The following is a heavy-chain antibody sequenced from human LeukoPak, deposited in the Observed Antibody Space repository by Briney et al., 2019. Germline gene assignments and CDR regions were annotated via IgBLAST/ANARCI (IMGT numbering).Heavy chain of an antibody. CDR3: AKDIVVVPAAYYYYYGMDV. Sequence: GGSLRLSCAASGFTFSSYAMHWVRQAPGKGLEWVSVISYDGSNKYYADSVKGRLTISRDNSKNTLYLQMNSLRAEDTAVYYCAKDIVVVPAAYYYYYGMDVWGQGTTVTVSS. V-gene: IGHV3-30*18. D-gene: IGHD2-2*01. J-gene: IGHJ6*02. CDR2: ISYDGSNK. CDR1: GFTFSSYA.